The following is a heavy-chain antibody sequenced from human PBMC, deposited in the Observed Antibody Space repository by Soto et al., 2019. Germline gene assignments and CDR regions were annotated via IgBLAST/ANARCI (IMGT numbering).Heavy chain of an antibody. CDR2: IIPIFGTA. CDR1: GGTFSSYA. V-gene: IGHV1-69*01. CDR3: ATQGYSSGWEDYYYYYGMDV. Sequence: ASVKVSCKASGGTFSSYAISWVRQAPGQGLEWMGGIIPIFGTANYAQKFQGRVTITADESTSTAYMELSSLRSEDTAVYYCATQGYSSGWEDYYYYYGMDVWGQGTTVTVSS. J-gene: IGHJ6*02. D-gene: IGHD6-19*01.